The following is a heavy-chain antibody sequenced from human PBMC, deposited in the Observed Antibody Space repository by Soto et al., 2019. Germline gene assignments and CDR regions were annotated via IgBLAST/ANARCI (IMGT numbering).Heavy chain of an antibody. CDR1: GGSISSGGYY. J-gene: IGHJ4*02. V-gene: IGHV4-31*03. CDR3: AREGSIAPGTLY. Sequence: SETLSLTCTVSGGSISSGGYYWSWIRQHPGKGLEWIGYIYYSGSTYYNPSLKSRVTISVDTSKNQFSLKLSSVTAADTAVYYCAREGSIAPGTLYLGQAPLVTFPQ. CDR2: IYYSGST.